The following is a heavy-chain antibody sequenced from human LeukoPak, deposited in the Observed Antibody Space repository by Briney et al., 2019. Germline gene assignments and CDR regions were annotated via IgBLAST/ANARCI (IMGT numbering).Heavy chain of an antibody. CDR3: ARHKAVAGTGWFDP. D-gene: IGHD6-19*01. J-gene: IGHJ5*02. Sequence: SETLSLTCTVSGGSITSYYWHWIRQPPGKGLEWIGYIYYSGSADYNPSLKSRVTISVDTSKNQFSLKLSSVTAADTAVYYCARHKAVAGTGWFDPWGQGTLITVSS. CDR2: IYYSGSA. V-gene: IGHV4-59*08. CDR1: GGSITSYY.